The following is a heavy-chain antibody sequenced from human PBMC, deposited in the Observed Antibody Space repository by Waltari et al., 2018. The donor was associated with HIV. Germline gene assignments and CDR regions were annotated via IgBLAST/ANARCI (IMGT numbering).Heavy chain of an antibody. CDR1: VYSISSGYY. CDR3: ARKAEYCSGGSCYFVAFDI. V-gene: IGHV4-38-2*01. J-gene: IGHJ3*02. CDR2: IDHSGST. Sequence: QVQLQESGPGLVKPSETLSLTCAVSVYSISSGYYWGWLRQPPGKGLEWIGSIDHSGSTYYNPSLKSRVTISVDTSKNQFSLKLSSVTAADTAVYYCARKAEYCSGGSCYFVAFDIWGQGTMVTVSS. D-gene: IGHD2-15*01.